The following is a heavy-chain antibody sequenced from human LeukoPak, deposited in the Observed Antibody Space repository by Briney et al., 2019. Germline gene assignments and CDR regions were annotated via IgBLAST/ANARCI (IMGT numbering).Heavy chain of an antibody. CDR1: EFTFSSYW. CDR3: AELGITMIGGV. Sequence: GGSLRLSCPASEFTFSSYWMHWVRQAPGKGLVWVSRINSDGSQPNYADSVKGRFTISRDNAENTLYLQMDSLRAEDTAVYYCAELGITMIGGVWGKGTTVTISS. D-gene: IGHD3-10*02. J-gene: IGHJ6*04. V-gene: IGHV3-74*01. CDR2: INSDGSQP.